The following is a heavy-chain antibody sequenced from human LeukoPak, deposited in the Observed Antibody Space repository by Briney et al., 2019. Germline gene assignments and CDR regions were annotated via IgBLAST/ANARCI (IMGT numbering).Heavy chain of an antibody. CDR1: GASVGSAGYY. D-gene: IGHD3-10*01. J-gene: IGHJ5*02. Sequence: EASETLSLTCTVSGASVGSAGYYWSWIRQPPGGGLEWIGYIYYISNTNYNPSLKSRVTISVDTSKNQFSLKLSSVTAADTAVYYCARHSVPTYYYGSGSYYENWFDPWGQGTLVTVSS. CDR3: ARHSVPTYYYGSGSYYENWFDP. CDR2: IYYISNT. V-gene: IGHV4-61*08.